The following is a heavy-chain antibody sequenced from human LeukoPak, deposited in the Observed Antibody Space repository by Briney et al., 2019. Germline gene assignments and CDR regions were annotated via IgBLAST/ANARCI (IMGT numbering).Heavy chain of an antibody. CDR1: GSSISSGGYY. CDR2: IYYSGST. V-gene: IGHV4-31*03. CDR3: AKTRVAAAGTGFDY. D-gene: IGHD6-13*01. Sequence: SQTLSLTCTVSGSSISSGGYYWRWIRQHPGKGLERIGYIYYSGSTYYNPSLKSRVTISVDTSKNQFSLKLSSVTPADTAVYYCAKTRVAAAGTGFDYWGQGTLVTVSS. J-gene: IGHJ4*02.